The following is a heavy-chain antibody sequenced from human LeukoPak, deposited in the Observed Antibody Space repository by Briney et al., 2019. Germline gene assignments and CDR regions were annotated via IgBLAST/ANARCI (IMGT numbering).Heavy chain of an antibody. CDR2: ISGGGGST. V-gene: IGHV3-23*01. CDR1: GFTFTNYS. CDR3: AKGGKWDVTPFDY. J-gene: IGHJ4*02. Sequence: GGSLRLSCAASGFTFTNYSMNWVRQAPGKGLEWVSTISGGGGSTYYADSVRGRFTISRDNSKNTLYLQVNSLRAEDTAVYYCAKGGKWDVTPFDYWGQGTLVTVSS. D-gene: IGHD1-26*01.